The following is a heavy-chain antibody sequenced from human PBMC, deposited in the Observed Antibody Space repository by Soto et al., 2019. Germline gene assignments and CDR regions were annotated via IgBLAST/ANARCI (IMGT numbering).Heavy chain of an antibody. CDR3: AGVWGGAFDI. V-gene: IGHV4-59*01. Sequence: PSETLSLTCPVSGGSISSYYWSWIRQPPGKGLEWIGYIYYSGSTNYNPSLKSRVTISVDTSKNQFSLKLSSVTAADTAVYYCAGVWGGAFDIWGQGTMVTVSS. J-gene: IGHJ3*02. CDR2: IYYSGST. CDR1: GGSISSYY. D-gene: IGHD3-10*01.